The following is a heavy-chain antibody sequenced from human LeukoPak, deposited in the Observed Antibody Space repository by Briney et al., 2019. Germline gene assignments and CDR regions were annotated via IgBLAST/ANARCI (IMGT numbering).Heavy chain of an antibody. CDR1: GVSISSGGYY. V-gene: IGHV4-31*03. D-gene: IGHD6-6*01. Sequence: PSETLSLTCTVSGVSISSGGYYWSWLRQHPGKGLEWIGYIYYSGSTYYNPSLKSRVTISVDTSKNQFSLKLSSVTAADTAVYYCARDSRSSSSFDYWGQGTLVTVSS. J-gene: IGHJ4*02. CDR3: ARDSRSSSSFDY. CDR2: IYYSGST.